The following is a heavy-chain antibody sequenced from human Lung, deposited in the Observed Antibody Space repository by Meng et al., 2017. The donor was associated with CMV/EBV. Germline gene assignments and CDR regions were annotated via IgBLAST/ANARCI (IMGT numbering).Heavy chain of an antibody. V-gene: IGHV3-53*01. D-gene: IGHD5-18*01. CDR3: ARVLTAHHYYGMDV. CDR1: GFTVSSNS. Sequence: GESXKISCAASGFTVSSNSMNWVRQAPGKGLEWVSLIYSGGGTHYADSVKGRFTISRDNFKNTLYLQMNSLRAEDTAVYYCARVLTAHHYYGMDVWGQGTXVTVSS. J-gene: IGHJ6*02. CDR2: IYSGGGT.